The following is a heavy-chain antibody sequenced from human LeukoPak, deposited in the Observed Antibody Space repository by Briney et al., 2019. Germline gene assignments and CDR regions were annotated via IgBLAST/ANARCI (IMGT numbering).Heavy chain of an antibody. Sequence: GGCLRLSCAASGFTFSSYAMSWVRQAPGKGLEWVSSISSSSSYIYYADSVKGRFTISRDNAKNSLYLQMNSLRAEDTAVYYCARRGYLGYYYYMAVWGKGTTVTVSS. J-gene: IGHJ6*03. CDR3: ARRGYLGYYYYMAV. D-gene: IGHD5-18*01. CDR2: ISSSSSYI. CDR1: GFTFSSYA. V-gene: IGHV3-21*01.